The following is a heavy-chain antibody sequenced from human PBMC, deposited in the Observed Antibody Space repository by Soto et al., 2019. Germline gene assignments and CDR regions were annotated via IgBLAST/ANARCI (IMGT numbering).Heavy chain of an antibody. CDR1: GYTFTSYA. D-gene: IGHD6-19*01. V-gene: IGHV1-3*01. J-gene: IGHJ4*02. CDR3: ARDLGGWTDY. Sequence: ASVKVSCKASGYTFTSYAMHWVRQAPGQRLEWMGWINAGNGNTKYSQKFQGRVTITRDTSASTAYMELSGPRSEDTTVYYCARDLGGWTDYWGQGTLVTVSS. CDR2: INAGNGNT.